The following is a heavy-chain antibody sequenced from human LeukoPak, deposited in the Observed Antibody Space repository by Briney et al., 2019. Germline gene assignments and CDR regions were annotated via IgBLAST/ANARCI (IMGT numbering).Heavy chain of an antibody. CDR1: GVSISSYY. CDR2: IFYGGST. Sequence: SEALSLTCTVSGVSISSYYWSWIRQPPGKGLEWLGDIFYGGSTNYNPSLKSRVTISADTSKNQFSLKLISVTAADTAVYYCARGITMIVDDAFDIWGQGTVVTVSS. CDR3: ARGITMIVDDAFDI. D-gene: IGHD3-22*01. J-gene: IGHJ3*02. V-gene: IGHV4-59*01.